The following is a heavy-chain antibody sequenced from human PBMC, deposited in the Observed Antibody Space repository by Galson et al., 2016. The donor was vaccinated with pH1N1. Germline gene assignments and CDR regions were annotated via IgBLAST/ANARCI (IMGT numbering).Heavy chain of an antibody. D-gene: IGHD3-22*01. CDR2: ISWNRGAI. J-gene: IGHJ3*02. Sequence: SLRLSCAASGFTFDDYAMHWVRQAPGKGLEWVSGISWNRGAIDYAESVKGRFTISRDNAKNSLYLQMDSLRAEDTDLYYCVKDRAFYYDSSGYDYAFDIWGQGTMVTVAS. CDR3: VKDRAFYYDSSGYDYAFDI. CDR1: GFTFDDYA. V-gene: IGHV3-9*01.